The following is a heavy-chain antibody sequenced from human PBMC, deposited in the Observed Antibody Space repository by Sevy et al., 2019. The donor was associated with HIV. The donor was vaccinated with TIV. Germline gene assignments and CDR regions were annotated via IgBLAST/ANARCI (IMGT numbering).Heavy chain of an antibody. CDR3: AKSGRIVVAGTTNYFDS. CDR2: IWYDGSNN. CDR1: GFPFSTYA. Sequence: GGSLRLSCAASGFPFSTYAMHWVRQAPGKGLEWVAVIWYDGSNNYHADSVKGRFTISRDNSKNTLYLQMDSLRAADTAVYYCAKSGRIVVAGTTNYFDSWGQGTLVTVSS. J-gene: IGHJ4*02. D-gene: IGHD6-19*01. V-gene: IGHV3-33*06.